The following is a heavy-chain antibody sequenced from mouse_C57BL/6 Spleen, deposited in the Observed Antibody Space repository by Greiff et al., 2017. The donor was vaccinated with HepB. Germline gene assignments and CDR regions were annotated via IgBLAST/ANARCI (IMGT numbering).Heavy chain of an antibody. V-gene: IGHV1-22*01. Sequence: EVQLQQSGPELVKPGASVKMSCKASGYTFTDYNMHWVKQSHGKSLEWIGYINPNNGGTSYNQKFKGKATLTVNKSSSTAYMELRSLTSEDSAVYYCAREIYYYGSSHGYFDVWGTGTTVTVSS. J-gene: IGHJ1*03. CDR1: GYTFTDYN. CDR3: AREIYYYGSSHGYFDV. D-gene: IGHD1-1*01. CDR2: INPNNGGT.